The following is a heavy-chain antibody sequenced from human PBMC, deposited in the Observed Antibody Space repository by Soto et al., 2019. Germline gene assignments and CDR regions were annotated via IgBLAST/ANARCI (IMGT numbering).Heavy chain of an antibody. J-gene: IGHJ4*02. Sequence: QVQLVQSGAEEKKPGASVKVSCKASGYTFTGYAMHWVRQAPGQRLEWMGWINAGNGITKYSQKFQGRVTITRDTSASAAYMELSSLSSEDTAVYYCARAVAVAADFDYWGQGTLVTVSS. CDR3: ARAVAVAADFDY. V-gene: IGHV1-3*05. CDR1: GYTFTGYA. CDR2: INAGNGIT. D-gene: IGHD6-19*01.